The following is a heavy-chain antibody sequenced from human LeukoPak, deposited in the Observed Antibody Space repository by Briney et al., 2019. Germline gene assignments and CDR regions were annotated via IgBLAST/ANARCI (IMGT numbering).Heavy chain of an antibody. J-gene: IGHJ6*03. Sequence: SVKVSCKASGGTFSSYAISWVRQAPGQGLEWMGGIIPIFGTANYAQKFQGRVTITADESTSTAYMELSSLRSEDTAVYYCARDPVRSGYYLSDYYYYMDVWGKGTTVAVSS. D-gene: IGHD3-22*01. CDR2: IIPIFGTA. CDR3: ARDPVRSGYYLSDYYYYMDV. V-gene: IGHV1-69*13. CDR1: GGTFSSYA.